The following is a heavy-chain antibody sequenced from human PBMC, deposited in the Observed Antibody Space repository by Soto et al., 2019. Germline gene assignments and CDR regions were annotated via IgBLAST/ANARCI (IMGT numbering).Heavy chain of an antibody. Sequence: QVQLQQWGAGLLKPSETLSLTCAVYGGSFSGYYWSWIRQPPGKGLEWIGEINHSGSTNYNPSLKSRVTIPVDTSTNQFSLKLSSVTAADTAVYYCARCSYSRHDYYYYYGMDVWGQGTTVTVSS. CDR3: ARCSYSRHDYYYYYGMDV. D-gene: IGHD1-26*01. CDR1: GGSFSGYY. CDR2: INHSGST. V-gene: IGHV4-34*01. J-gene: IGHJ6*02.